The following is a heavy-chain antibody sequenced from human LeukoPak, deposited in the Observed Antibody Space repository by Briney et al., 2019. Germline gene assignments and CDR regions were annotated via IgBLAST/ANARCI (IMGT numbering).Heavy chain of an antibody. Sequence: GGSLRLSCAASGFTFSSYWMHWVRQAPGKGLVWVSRINSDGSSTSYADSVKGRFTISRDNAKNTLYLQMNSLRAEDTAVYYCPRFPPVVFYRFAPWGQGTLVTVSS. CDR2: INSDGSST. CDR3: PRFPPVVFYRFAP. J-gene: IGHJ5*02. V-gene: IGHV3-74*01. CDR1: GFTFSSYW. D-gene: IGHD3-22*01.